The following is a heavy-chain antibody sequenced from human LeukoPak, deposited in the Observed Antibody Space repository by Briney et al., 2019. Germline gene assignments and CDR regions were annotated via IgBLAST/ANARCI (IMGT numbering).Heavy chain of an antibody. Sequence: GGSLRLSCTVSGFTVSSNSMSWVRQAPGKGLEWVSFIYSDNTHYSDSVKGRFTISRDNSKNTLYLQMNSLRAEDTAVYYCARHRFGRYRPADYWGQGTLVTVSS. CDR3: ARHRFGRYRPADY. J-gene: IGHJ4*02. D-gene: IGHD3-16*01. CDR1: GFTVSSNS. V-gene: IGHV3-66*04. CDR2: IYSDNT.